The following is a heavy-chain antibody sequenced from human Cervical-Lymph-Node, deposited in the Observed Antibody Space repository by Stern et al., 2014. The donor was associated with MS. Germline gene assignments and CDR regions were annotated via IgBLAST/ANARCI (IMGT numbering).Heavy chain of an antibody. CDR2: INTNTGNS. D-gene: IGHD5-18*01. CDR3: ARDFVDTAMITRSDYLDS. J-gene: IGHJ4*02. V-gene: IGHV7-4-1*02. Sequence: DQLVESGSELKEPGASVKVSCKASGYTLTNYPMNWVRQAPGQGLEWMGWINTNTGNSTYAQGFTGRFVFSSDTSVSTAYLHISSLKAEDTAVYYCARDFVDTAMITRSDYLDSWGQGTLVTVSS. CDR1: GYTLTNYP.